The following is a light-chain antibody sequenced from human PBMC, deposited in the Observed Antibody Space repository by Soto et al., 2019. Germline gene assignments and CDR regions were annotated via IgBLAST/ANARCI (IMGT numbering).Light chain of an antibody. CDR3: LLSYSGARDWV. Sequence: QAVVTQEPSFSVSPGGTVTLTCGLSSDSVSASHFPSWYQQTPGQAPRTLIYNTNTRSSGVPDRFSGSILGGKAALTLSGAQPEDEAEYYCLLSYSGARDWVFGGGTKVTVL. J-gene: IGLJ3*02. V-gene: IGLV8-61*01. CDR2: NTN. CDR1: SDSVSASHF.